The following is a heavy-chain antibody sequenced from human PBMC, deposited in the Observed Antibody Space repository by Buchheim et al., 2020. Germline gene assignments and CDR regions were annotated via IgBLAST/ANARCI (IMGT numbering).Heavy chain of an antibody. D-gene: IGHD3-22*01. CDR1: GFTFSSYG. CDR3: ATDYYDSSGSDY. CDR2: ISYDGSNK. J-gene: IGHJ4*02. V-gene: IGHV3-30*03. Sequence: QVQLVESGGGVVQPGRSLRLSCAASGFTFSSYGMHWVRQAPGTGLEWVAVISYDGSNKYYADSVKCRFTIPRDNSKTTLSLQMNSLRAEDTAVYYCATDYYDSSGSDYWGQGTL.